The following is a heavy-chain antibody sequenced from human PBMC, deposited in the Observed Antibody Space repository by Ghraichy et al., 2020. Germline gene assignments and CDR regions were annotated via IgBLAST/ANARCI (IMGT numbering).Heavy chain of an antibody. Sequence: SLNISCAASGFTFSHYAMHWVRQAPGKGLEWVAVIWYDGSHQNYADSVKGRFTISRDNSENTLNLQMNSLRAEDTAVYYCARDSWDIMGYSGFWGQGTLVTVSS. D-gene: IGHD2-15*01. V-gene: IGHV3-33*01. CDR2: IWYDGSHQ. CDR1: GFTFSHYA. J-gene: IGHJ3*01. CDR3: ARDSWDIMGYSGF.